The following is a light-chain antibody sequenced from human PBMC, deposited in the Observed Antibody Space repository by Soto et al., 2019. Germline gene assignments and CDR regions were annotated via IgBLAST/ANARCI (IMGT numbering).Light chain of an antibody. Sequence: DIQMTQSPSSLSASVGDRVTITCRASQSISSFLNWYQQKPGKAPKLLTYAASSLQSGVPPRFSGSGSGTDFTLTISSLQPEDFATYYCQQSYSTPGTFGQGTKVEIK. CDR3: QQSYSTPGT. CDR1: QSISSF. J-gene: IGKJ1*01. CDR2: AAS. V-gene: IGKV1-39*01.